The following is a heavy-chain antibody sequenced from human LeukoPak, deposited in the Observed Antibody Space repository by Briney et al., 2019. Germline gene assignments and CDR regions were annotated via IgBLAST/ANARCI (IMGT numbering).Heavy chain of an antibody. V-gene: IGHV3-15*01. Sequence: GGSLRLSCVASGFSFTAAWMSWVRQAPGKGLEWVGRLKSKAGGETADYAAPVKGRFTISRDDSKNTLYLQMNSLRAEDTAVYYCAKDRLAITMIVVVITQGMVIDYWGQGTLVTVSS. D-gene: IGHD3-22*01. CDR2: LKSKAGGETA. CDR3: AKDRLAITMIVVVITQGMVIDY. J-gene: IGHJ4*02. CDR1: GFSFTAAW.